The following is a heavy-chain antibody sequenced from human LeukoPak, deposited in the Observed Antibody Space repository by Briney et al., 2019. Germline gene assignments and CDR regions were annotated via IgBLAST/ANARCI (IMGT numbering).Heavy chain of an antibody. CDR3: ARSIPYGTTWYGRSDY. V-gene: IGHV3-7*03. Sequence: GGSLRLSCVASGFPFSSYSMTWVRQASGKGLEWVANIKPDGTTKFYVDSVKGRFTISRDNALNSLYLQMNSLRAEDTAIYYCARSIPYGTTWYGRSDYWGQGTLVTVSS. CDR2: IKPDGTTK. CDR1: GFPFSSYS. J-gene: IGHJ4*02. D-gene: IGHD6-13*01.